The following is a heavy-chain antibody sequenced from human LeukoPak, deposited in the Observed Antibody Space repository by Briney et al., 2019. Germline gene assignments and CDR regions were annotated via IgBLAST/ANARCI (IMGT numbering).Heavy chain of an antibody. V-gene: IGHV3-48*03. J-gene: IGHJ4*02. CDR2: ISPSGSTM. CDR1: GFTFSSYE. Sequence: GGSLRLSCAASGFTFSSYEMNWVRQAPRKGLEWISYISPSGSTMYYADSVKGRFTISRDNAKNSLYLQMNSLRDEDTAVYYCGRDEVGPTTEFDSWGQGTLVTVSS. CDR3: GRDEVGPTTEFDS. D-gene: IGHD1-26*01.